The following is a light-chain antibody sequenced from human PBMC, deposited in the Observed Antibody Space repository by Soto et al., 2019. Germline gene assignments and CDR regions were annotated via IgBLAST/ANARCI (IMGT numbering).Light chain of an antibody. Sequence: EIVLTQSPGTLSLSPGESATLSCRASQSLTNTYLAWYQQKPGQAPRLLISDASDRATGIPDRFSGSGSGTEFTLTISRLQPEDFAVYYCQQYGSRALTFGGGTKVEIK. V-gene: IGKV3-20*01. CDR1: QSLTNTY. J-gene: IGKJ4*01. CDR3: QQYGSRALT. CDR2: DAS.